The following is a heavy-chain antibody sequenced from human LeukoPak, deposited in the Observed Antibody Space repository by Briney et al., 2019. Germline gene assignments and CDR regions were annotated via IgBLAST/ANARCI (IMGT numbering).Heavy chain of an antibody. CDR1: GYTFTSYG. J-gene: IGHJ3*02. Sequence: ASVKVSCKASGYTFTSYGISWVRQAPGQGLEWMGWISAYNGNTNYAQKLQGRVTMTTDTSTSTAYMELRSLRSDDTAVYYCARDRLDYGDYTGTFDSWGQGTMVTVSS. D-gene: IGHD4-17*01. CDR3: ARDRLDYGDYTGTFDS. CDR2: ISAYNGNT. V-gene: IGHV1-18*01.